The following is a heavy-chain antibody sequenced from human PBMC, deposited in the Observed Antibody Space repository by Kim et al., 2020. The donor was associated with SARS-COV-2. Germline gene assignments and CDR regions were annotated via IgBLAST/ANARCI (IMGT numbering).Heavy chain of an antibody. J-gene: IGHJ6*02. CDR2: INHSGST. CDR1: GGSFSGYY. V-gene: IGHV4-34*01. D-gene: IGHD3-22*01. CDR3: ARGGRTYYYDSSGYYRNPYYYYYGMDF. Sequence: SETLSLTCAVYGGSFSGYYWSWIRQPPGKGLEWIGEINHSGSTNYNPSLKSRGTISVDTSKNQFSLKLSSVTAADTTVYYCARGGRTYYYDSSGYYRNPYYYYYGMDFWGQGTTVTVSS.